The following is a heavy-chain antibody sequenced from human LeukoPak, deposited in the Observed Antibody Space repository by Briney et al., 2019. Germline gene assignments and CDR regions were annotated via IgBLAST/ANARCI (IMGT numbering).Heavy chain of an antibody. CDR1: GFXFSSYA. CDR3: AKGRYCSSTSCLGSWFDP. V-gene: IGHV3-23*01. D-gene: IGHD2-2*01. J-gene: IGHJ5*02. CDR2: ISGSGGST. Sequence: GGSLRLSCAASGFXFSSYAISWVRQAPGKGLEWVSAISGSGGSTYYADSVKGRFTISRDNSKNTLYLQMNSLRAEDTAVYYCAKGRYCSSTSCLGSWFDPWGQGTLVTVSS.